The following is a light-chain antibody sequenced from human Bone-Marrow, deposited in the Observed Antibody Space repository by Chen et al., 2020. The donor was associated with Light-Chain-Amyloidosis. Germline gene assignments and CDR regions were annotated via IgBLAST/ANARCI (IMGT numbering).Light chain of an antibody. V-gene: IGLV3-21*03. CDR2: DDS. CDR1: NIGSTS. CDR3: QVWDRSSDRPV. J-gene: IGLJ3*02. Sequence: SYVLTQPSSVSVAPGKTATIACGGNNIGSTSVHWYQQTPGQAPLLFVYDDSDRPSGIPERWSGYNSGNTATLTISRVEAGNEADYCCQVWDRSSDRPVFGGGTKLTVL.